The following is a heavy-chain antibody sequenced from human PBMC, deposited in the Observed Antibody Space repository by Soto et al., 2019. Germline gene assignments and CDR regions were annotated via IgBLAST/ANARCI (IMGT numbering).Heavy chain of an antibody. D-gene: IGHD1-26*01. J-gene: IGHJ4*02. CDR3: AKGPGMSSDFDC. CDR1: GFTFSSYA. V-gene: IGHV3-23*01. CDR2: ISGSDGST. Sequence: EVQMLESGGGLVQPGGSLRLSCAASGFTFSSYAMSWVRQAPGKGLEWVSAISGSDGSTFYADSVKGRFTISRDDSKNTLYLQMNSLRAEDPAVYYCAKGPGMSSDFDCWGQGTLVTVSS.